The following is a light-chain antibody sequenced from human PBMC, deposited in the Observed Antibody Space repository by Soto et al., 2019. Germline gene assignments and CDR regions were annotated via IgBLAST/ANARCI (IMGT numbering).Light chain of an antibody. CDR3: QQSFRTPYT. V-gene: IGKV1-39*01. CDR1: QTINKN. CDR2: SAS. J-gene: IGKJ2*01. Sequence: DIQMTQSPSSLSASVGDRVTITCRASQTINKNLNWYQQKPGQAPNLLIYSASDFQSGVPSRFRGSGSGTEFTLTISGLQPEDFANYYCQQSFRTPYTFGQGTDLEI.